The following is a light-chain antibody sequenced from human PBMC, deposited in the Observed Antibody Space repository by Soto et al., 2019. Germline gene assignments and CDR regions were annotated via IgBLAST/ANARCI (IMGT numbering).Light chain of an antibody. V-gene: IGKV1-5*01. Sequence: QVTQSPSTLSASLGDSVTITCRASHNIERWMAWYQQKPGKAPSLLIFDASTLHSGVQSRFSGSGSGTDFTLTIRSLQPDDFATYYCQQFAISTTFGQGTKVDI. J-gene: IGKJ1*01. CDR2: DAS. CDR1: HNIERW. CDR3: QQFAISTT.